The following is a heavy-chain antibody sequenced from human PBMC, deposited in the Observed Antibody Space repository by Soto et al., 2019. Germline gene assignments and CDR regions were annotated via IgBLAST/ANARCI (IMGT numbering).Heavy chain of an antibody. CDR2: IIPILGIA. CDR3: ARGSYSSGPIKYNWFDP. D-gene: IGHD6-19*01. CDR1: GGAFSSYT. V-gene: IGHV1-69*02. Sequence: SVQVSCKASGGAFSSYTISWVRQAPGQGLEWMGRIIPILGIANYAQKFQGRVTITADKSTSTAYMELSSLRSEDTAVYYCARGSYSSGPIKYNWFDPWGKGTLVTVSS. J-gene: IGHJ5*02.